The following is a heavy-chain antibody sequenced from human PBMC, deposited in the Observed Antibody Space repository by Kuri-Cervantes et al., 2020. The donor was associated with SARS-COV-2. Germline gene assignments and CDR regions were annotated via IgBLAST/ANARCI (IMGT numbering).Heavy chain of an antibody. D-gene: IGHD2-21*02. CDR1: GFTFSDYY. J-gene: IGHJ4*02. CDR3: ARDGDSYIPGLDY. V-gene: IGHV3-30*02. CDR2: IRYDGSNK. Sequence: GGSLRLPCAASGFTFSDYYMSWIRQAPGKGLEWVAFIRYDGSNKYYADSVKGRFTISRDNSKNTLYLKMNSLRAEDTAVYYCARDGDSYIPGLDYWGQGTLVTVSS.